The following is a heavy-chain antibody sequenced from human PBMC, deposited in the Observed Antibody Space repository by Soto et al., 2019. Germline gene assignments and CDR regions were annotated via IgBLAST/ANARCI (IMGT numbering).Heavy chain of an antibody. D-gene: IGHD3-16*02. J-gene: IGHJ4*02. CDR3: ARDGGVITEPSSTG. Sequence: ASVKVSCKASGGTFSSYAISWVRQAPGQGLEWMGGIIPIFGTANYAQKFQGRVTITADESTSTAYMELSSLRSEDTAVYYCARDGGVITEPSSTGWGQGTLVTVSS. V-gene: IGHV1-69*13. CDR1: GGTFSSYA. CDR2: IIPIFGTA.